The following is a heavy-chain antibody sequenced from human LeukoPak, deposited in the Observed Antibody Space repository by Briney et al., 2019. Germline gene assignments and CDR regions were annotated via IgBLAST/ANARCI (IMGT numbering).Heavy chain of an antibody. D-gene: IGHD3-10*01. V-gene: IGHV4-59*01. CDR2: IYYSGST. CDR1: GGSISSYY. J-gene: IGHJ4*02. CDR3: ARSRELWFGELSQYYFDY. Sequence: SETLSLTCTVSGGSISSYYWSWIRQPPGKGLEWIGYIYYSGSTNYNPSLKSRVTISVDTSKNQFSLKLSSVTAADTAVNYCARSRELWFGELSQYYFDYWGQGTLVTVSS.